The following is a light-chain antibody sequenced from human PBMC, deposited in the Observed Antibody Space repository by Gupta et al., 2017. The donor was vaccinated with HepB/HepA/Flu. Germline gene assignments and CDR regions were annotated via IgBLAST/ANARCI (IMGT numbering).Light chain of an antibody. CDR2: DVR. CDR3: CSYPGSYVV. Sequence: QSALTQPRSVSGSPGQSVTSSCTGTSSDVGGYHYVSWYQQQPDKAPRLMSYDVRKRPSGVPDGFSGAKSGNTASLTISGIQDEDEDDYYCCSYPGSYVVFGGGTKLTVL. V-gene: IGLV2-11*01. CDR1: SSDVGGYHY. J-gene: IGLJ2*01.